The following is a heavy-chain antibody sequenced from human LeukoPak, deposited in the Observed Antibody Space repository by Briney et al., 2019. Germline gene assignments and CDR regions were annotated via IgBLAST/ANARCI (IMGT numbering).Heavy chain of an antibody. Sequence: SETLSLTCTVSGGSISSYYWSWIRQPPGKGLEWIGYIYYSGSTNYNPSLKSRVTISVDTSKNQLSLKLSSVTAADTAVYYCARAGGDGYNLGLDYWGQGTLVTVSS. J-gene: IGHJ4*02. CDR1: GGSISSYY. D-gene: IGHD5-24*01. V-gene: IGHV4-59*01. CDR2: IYYSGST. CDR3: ARAGGDGYNLGLDY.